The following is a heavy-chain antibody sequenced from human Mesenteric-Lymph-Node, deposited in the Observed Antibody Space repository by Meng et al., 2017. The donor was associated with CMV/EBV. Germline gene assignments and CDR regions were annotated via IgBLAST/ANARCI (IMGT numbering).Heavy chain of an antibody. CDR2: IYSGGST. CDR3: ARDMYYDFWFDY. V-gene: IGHV3-66*02. CDR1: GFTFDDYT. J-gene: IGHJ4*02. Sequence: GESLKISCAASGFTFDDYTMHWVRQAPGKGLEWVSVIYSGGSTYYADSVKGRFTISRDNSKNTLYLQMNSLRAEDTAVYYCARDMYYDFWFDYWGQGTLVTVSS. D-gene: IGHD3-3*01.